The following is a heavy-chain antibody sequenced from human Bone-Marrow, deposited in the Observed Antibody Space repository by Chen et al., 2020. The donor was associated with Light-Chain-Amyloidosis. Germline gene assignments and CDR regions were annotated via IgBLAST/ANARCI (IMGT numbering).Heavy chain of an antibody. CDR2: SSDEGTKK. CDR1: GFRFRNYA. CDR3: AREGGGVEGRPFDY. J-gene: IGHJ4*02. Sequence: QVQLVASGGGAVQPGRSLRLSCAASGFRFRNYAMQWVRQTPGKVLEWLAVSSDEGTKKFDRDSVQGRFTISRDNSKTPLYMARDTRTVEGTRIYYCAREGGGVEGRPFDYWGQGALVTVSS. D-gene: IGHD3-16*01. V-gene: IGHV3-30*04.